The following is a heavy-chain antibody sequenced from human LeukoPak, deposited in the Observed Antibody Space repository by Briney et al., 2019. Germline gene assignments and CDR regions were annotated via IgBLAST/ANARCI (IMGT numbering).Heavy chain of an antibody. J-gene: IGHJ6*03. CDR3: ARDRAGGYYYYYMDV. D-gene: IGHD1-14*01. V-gene: IGHV4-59*01. CDR1: GGSISSYY. Sequence: IPSETLSLTCTVSGGSISSYYWSWIRQPPGKGLEWIGYIYYSGSTNYNPSLKSRVTISVDTSKNQFSLKLSSVAAADTAVYYCARDRAGGYYYYYMDVWGKGTTVTVSS. CDR2: IYYSGST.